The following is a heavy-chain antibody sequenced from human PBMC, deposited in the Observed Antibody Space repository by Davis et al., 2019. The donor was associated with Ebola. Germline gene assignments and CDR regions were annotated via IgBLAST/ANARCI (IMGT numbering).Heavy chain of an antibody. CDR3: TLGYCSGDGCYSATN. Sequence: PGGSLRLSCTASGFTFNNAWMSWVRQSPGKGLDWVGRIKRKGDGGTTDYAAPVKGRFTISRDDSKDTLYLQMDSLKTEDTAVYYCTLGYCSGDGCYSATNWGQGTLVTVSS. CDR2: IKRKGDGGTT. J-gene: IGHJ4*02. CDR1: GFTFNNAW. V-gene: IGHV3-15*01. D-gene: IGHD2-15*01.